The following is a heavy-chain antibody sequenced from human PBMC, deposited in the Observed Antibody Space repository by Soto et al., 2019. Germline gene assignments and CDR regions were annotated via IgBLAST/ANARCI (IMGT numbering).Heavy chain of an antibody. V-gene: IGHV1-69*02. D-gene: IGHD6-19*01. Sequence: SVKVSCKASGGTFSSYTISWVRQAPGQGLEWMGRIIPILGIANYAQKFQGRVTITADKSTSTAYMELSSLRSEDTAVYYCARRYSSGWHNWFDPWGQGTLVTVSS. J-gene: IGHJ5*02. CDR2: IIPILGIA. CDR1: GGTFSSYT. CDR3: ARRYSSGWHNWFDP.